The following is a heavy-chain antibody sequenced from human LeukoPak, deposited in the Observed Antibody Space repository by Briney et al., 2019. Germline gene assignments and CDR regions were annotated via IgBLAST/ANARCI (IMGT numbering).Heavy chain of an antibody. CDR2: IYYTGST. D-gene: IGHD3-22*01. J-gene: IGHJ4*02. CDR1: GGSISSYY. V-gene: IGHV4-59*13. Sequence: SETLSLTCTVSGGSISSYYWSWIRQPPGKGLDWIGYIYYTGSTNYNPSLKSRVTLSVDTSKNQFSLKLSSVTAADTAVYYCARGSYVDLIVVVFDYWGQGTLVTVSS. CDR3: ARGSYVDLIVVVFDY.